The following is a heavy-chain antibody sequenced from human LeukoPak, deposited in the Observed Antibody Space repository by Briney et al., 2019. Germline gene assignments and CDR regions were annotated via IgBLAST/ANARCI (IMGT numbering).Heavy chain of an antibody. J-gene: IGHJ4*02. CDR1: GFTFSTSW. CDR3: ARDAGWGYYDL. Sequence: PGGSLRLSCVASGFTFSTSWVTWVRPAPGKGLEWGVNIVKHGNGKYSLDSVNGPFAISRDYASNSVFLQMNSLRAEDTSVYYCARDAGWGYYDLWGQGTPVSVSS. CDR2: IVKHGNGK. V-gene: IGHV3-7*01. D-gene: IGHD1-26*01.